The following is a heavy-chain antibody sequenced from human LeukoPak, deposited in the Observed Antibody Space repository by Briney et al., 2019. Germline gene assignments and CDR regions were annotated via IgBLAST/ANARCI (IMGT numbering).Heavy chain of an antibody. J-gene: IGHJ4*02. CDR3: TRDRQGSGIYSTDY. Sequence: PGGSLRLSCAASGFTFSNFWMSWVRQVPGEGLEWVANIKQDGSEIHYVDSVQGRFTISRDNAQNSLYLHMHSLRAEDTAVYYCTRDRQGSGIYSTDYWGRGTLVTVSS. CDR1: GFTFSNFW. D-gene: IGHD3-10*01. CDR2: IKQDGSEI. V-gene: IGHV3-7*01.